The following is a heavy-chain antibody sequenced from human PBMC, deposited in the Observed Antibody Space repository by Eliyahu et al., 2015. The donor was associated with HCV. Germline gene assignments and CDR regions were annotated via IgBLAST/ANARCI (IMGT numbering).Heavy chain of an antibody. J-gene: IGHJ4*02. CDR3: NVYRNNDAIYLDY. D-gene: IGHD1-1*01. V-gene: IGHV1-69*01. CDR2: IVPMFGTA. CDR1: GGTLSSYA. Sequence: QVQVVQSGAEVKKPGSSVKVSCKASGGTLSSYAIXWVRQAPGQGLEWMGGIVPMFGTANYTRKFQGRVTITADQSTNTAYMELTGLTSGDTAVYFCNVYRNNDAIYLDYWGRGTLVTVSS.